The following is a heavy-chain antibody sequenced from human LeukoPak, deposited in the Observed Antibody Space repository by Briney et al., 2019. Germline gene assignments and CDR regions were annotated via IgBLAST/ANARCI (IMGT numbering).Heavy chain of an antibody. V-gene: IGHV4-38-2*02. CDR3: ARDYHGDDY. CDR2: IYRSGST. CDR1: GYSISSGYY. J-gene: IGHJ4*02. D-gene: IGHD7-27*01. Sequence: SETLSLTCTVSGYSISSGYYWGWIRQPPGKGLEWIGSIYRSGSTYYNPSLKSRVIISVDTSKNQFSLKLSSVTAADTAVYYCARDYHGDDYWGQGTLVTVSS.